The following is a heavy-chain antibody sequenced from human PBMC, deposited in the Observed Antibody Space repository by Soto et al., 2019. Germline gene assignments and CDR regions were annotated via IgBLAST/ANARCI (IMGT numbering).Heavy chain of an antibody. J-gene: IGHJ5*02. D-gene: IGHD1-26*01. Sequence: PGLSLGLSCASSGFTFTNYAMTWVRQTPGKGLEWVSGISASGGLKYYADSVRGRFTVSRDNSKNILYLQMDNLRDEDTALYYCAREVGAPSGWLDPWGQGTQVTVSS. CDR2: ISASGGLK. CDR1: GFTFTNYA. CDR3: AREVGAPSGWLDP. V-gene: IGHV3-23*01.